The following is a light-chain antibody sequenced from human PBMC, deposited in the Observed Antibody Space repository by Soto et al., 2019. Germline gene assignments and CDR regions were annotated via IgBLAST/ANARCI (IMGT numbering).Light chain of an antibody. CDR3: LQHYSYPWT. CDR1: QGIRNE. V-gene: IGKV1-17*01. Sequence: DIQMTQSPSSLSASVGDGVTITCRASQGIRNELGWYQQKPGKAPKRLIYDASILQGGVPSRFSGSGSGTEFTLTISSLQPEDFATYSCLQHYSYPWTFGQGTKVEVK. J-gene: IGKJ1*01. CDR2: DAS.